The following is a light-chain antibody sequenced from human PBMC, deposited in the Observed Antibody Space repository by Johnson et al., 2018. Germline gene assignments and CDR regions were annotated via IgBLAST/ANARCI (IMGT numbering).Light chain of an antibody. Sequence: QSVLTQPPSVSAAPGQKVTISCSGSSSNIGNNYVSWYQQLPGTAPKLLIYENNKRPSGIPDRFSGSKSGTSATLGITGLQTGDEADYYYGTWDSSLSAGNGFGTGTKVPVL. CDR2: ENN. CDR1: SSNIGNNY. J-gene: IGLJ1*01. V-gene: IGLV1-51*02. CDR3: GTWDSSLSAGNG.